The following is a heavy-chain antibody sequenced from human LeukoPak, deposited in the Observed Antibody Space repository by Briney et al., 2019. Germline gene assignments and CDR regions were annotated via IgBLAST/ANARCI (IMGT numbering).Heavy chain of an antibody. CDR1: GGSISGYY. J-gene: IGHJ3*02. Sequence: SETLSLTCIVSGGSISGYYWSWLRQPAGKGLEWIGRIYTSGSTNYNPSLKSRVTISVDTSKNQFSLKVTSVTAADTAVYYCARETAASDAFDIWGQGTMVTVSS. V-gene: IGHV4-4*07. CDR3: ARETAASDAFDI. CDR2: IYTSGST. D-gene: IGHD2-21*02.